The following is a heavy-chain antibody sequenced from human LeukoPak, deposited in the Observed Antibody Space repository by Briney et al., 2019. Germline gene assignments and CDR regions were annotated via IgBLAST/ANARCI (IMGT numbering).Heavy chain of an antibody. CDR2: INSDGSST. D-gene: IGHD6-6*01. J-gene: IGHJ5*02. V-gene: IGHV3-74*01. CDR3: ARDLAAQLYWFDP. Sequence: AGGSLRLSCAASGFTFSSSAMSWVRQAPGKGLVWVSRINSDGSSTSYADSVKGRFTISRDNAKNTLYLQMNSLRAEDTAVYYCARDLAAQLYWFDPWGQGTLVTVSS. CDR1: GFTFSSSA.